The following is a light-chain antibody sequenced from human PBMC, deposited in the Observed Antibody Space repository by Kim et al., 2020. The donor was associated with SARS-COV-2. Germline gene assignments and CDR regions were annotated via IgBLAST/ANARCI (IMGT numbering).Light chain of an antibody. CDR3: QQRSNWPRGFT. V-gene: IGKV3-11*01. CDR1: QSVSSY. CDR2: DAS. Sequence: RGERATLSCRASQSVSSYLAWYQQKPGQAPRLLIYDASNRATGIPARFSGSGSGTDFTLTISSLEPEDFAVYYCQQRSNWPRGFTFGPGTKVDIK. J-gene: IGKJ3*01.